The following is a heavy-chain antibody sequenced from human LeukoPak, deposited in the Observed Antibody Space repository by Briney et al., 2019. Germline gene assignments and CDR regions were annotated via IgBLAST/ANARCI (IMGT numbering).Heavy chain of an antibody. CDR2: ISYDGSNK. D-gene: IGHD6-19*01. Sequence: PGGSLRLSCAASGFTFSSYAMHWVRQAPGKGLEWVAVISYDGSNKYYADSVKGRFTISRDNSKNTLYLQMNSLRAEDTALYYCAKDQERFASSGWWSPFDYWGQGTLVTVSS. V-gene: IGHV3-30-3*01. CDR3: AKDQERFASSGWWSPFDY. J-gene: IGHJ4*02. CDR1: GFTFSSYA.